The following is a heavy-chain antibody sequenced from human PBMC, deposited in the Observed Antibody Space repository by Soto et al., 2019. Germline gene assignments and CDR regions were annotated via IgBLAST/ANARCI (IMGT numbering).Heavy chain of an antibody. J-gene: IGHJ6*02. Sequence: QVQLVQSGAEVKKPGSSVKVSCKASGGTFSSYAISWVRQAPGQGLEWMGGIIPIFGTANYAQKFQGRVRITAEKPTSTAYMELSSRGSEDTAVYYCARDPGLDSSGYYYYGMDVWGQGTTVTVSS. CDR2: IIPIFGTA. V-gene: IGHV1-69*06. CDR3: ARDPGLDSSGYYYYGMDV. CDR1: GGTFSSYA. D-gene: IGHD3-22*01.